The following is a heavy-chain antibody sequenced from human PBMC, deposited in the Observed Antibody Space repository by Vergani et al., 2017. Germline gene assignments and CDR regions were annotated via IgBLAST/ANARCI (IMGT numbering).Heavy chain of an antibody. CDR3: ARVNYNWNDLDSFNI. CDR2: INPSGGST. CDR1: GYTFTSYY. J-gene: IGHJ3*02. Sequence: QVQLVQSGAEVKKPGASVKVSCKASGYTFTSYYMHWVRQAPGQGLEWMGIINPSGGSTSYAQKFQGKVTMTRDTSKSTVYMELSSLRSEDTAVYYCARVNYNWNDLDSFNIWGQGTMVTVSS. D-gene: IGHD1-1*01. V-gene: IGHV1-46*03.